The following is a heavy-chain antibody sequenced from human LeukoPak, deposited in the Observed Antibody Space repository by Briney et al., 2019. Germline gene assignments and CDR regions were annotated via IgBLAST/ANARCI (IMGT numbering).Heavy chain of an antibody. Sequence: ASVKVSCKASGYTFTSYGISWVRQAPGQGLEWMGWISAYNGNTNYAQKFQGRVTMTRDMSTSTVYMELSSLRSEDTAVYYCARDSGGKGAPYYYYYYMDVWGKGTTVTVSS. J-gene: IGHJ6*03. D-gene: IGHD3-10*01. V-gene: IGHV1-18*01. CDR1: GYTFTSYG. CDR2: ISAYNGNT. CDR3: ARDSGGKGAPYYYYYYMDV.